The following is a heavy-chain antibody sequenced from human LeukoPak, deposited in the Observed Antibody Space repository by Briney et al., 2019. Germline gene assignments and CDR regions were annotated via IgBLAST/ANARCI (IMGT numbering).Heavy chain of an antibody. CDR1: GFTFSSYS. CDR2: IGSSSSYI. Sequence: GGSPRLSCAASGFTFSSYSMNWVRQAPGKGLEWVSSIGSSSSYIYYADSVKGRFTISRDNAKNSLYLQMNSLRAEDTAVYYCARAPCSGGSCEYYFDYWGQGTLVTVSS. CDR3: ARAPCSGGSCEYYFDY. J-gene: IGHJ4*02. D-gene: IGHD2-15*01. V-gene: IGHV3-21*01.